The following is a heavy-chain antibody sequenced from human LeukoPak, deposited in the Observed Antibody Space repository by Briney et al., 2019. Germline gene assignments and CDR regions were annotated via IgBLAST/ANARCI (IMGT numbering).Heavy chain of an antibody. V-gene: IGHV3-49*04. CDR3: TEGGSYFGAAFDI. D-gene: IGHD1-26*01. J-gene: IGHJ3*02. Sequence: GGSLRLSCTASGFTFGDYAMSWVRQAPGKGLEWVGFIRSKAYGGTTEYAASVKGRFTISRDDSKSIAYLQMNSLKTEDTAVYYCTEGGSYFGAAFDIWGQGTMDTVSS. CDR1: GFTFGDYA. CDR2: IRSKAYGGTT.